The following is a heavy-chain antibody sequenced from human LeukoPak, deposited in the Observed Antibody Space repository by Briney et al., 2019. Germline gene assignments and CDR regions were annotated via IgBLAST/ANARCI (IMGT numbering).Heavy chain of an antibody. CDR3: ARDQDSSSWTPFDY. CDR1: GGSISSSSYY. Sequence: PSETLSLTCTVSGGSISSSSYYWGWIRQPPGKGLEWIGRIYTGGSTNYNPSLKSRVTISVDTSKNQFSLKLSSMTAADTAVYYCARDQDSSSWTPFDYWGQGTLVTVSS. D-gene: IGHD6-13*01. J-gene: IGHJ4*02. V-gene: IGHV4-61*02. CDR2: IYTGGST.